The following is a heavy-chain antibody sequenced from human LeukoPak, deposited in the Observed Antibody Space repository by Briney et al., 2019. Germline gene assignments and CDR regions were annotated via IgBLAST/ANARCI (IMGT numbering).Heavy chain of an antibody. CDR2: ISAYNDNT. J-gene: IGHJ4*02. CDR3: ARGDEDRLFDY. V-gene: IGHV1-18*01. Sequence: ASVKVSCKTSGYTFTTYGISWVRQAPGQGLEWMGWISAYNDNTNFAQSLQGRVTMTTDRSASTAFMELRSLTSDDTAVYYCARGDEDRLFDYWGQGTQVTVSS. CDR1: GYTFTTYG.